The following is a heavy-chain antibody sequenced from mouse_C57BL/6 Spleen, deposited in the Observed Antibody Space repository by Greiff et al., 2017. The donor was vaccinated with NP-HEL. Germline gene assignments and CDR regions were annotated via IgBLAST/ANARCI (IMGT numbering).Heavy chain of an antibody. CDR1: GYTFTDYY. V-gene: IGHV1-76*01. D-gene: IGHD2-1*01. CDR2: IYPGSGNT. CDR3: ARREYWGNDPAWFAY. J-gene: IGHJ3*01. Sequence: VQLVESGAELVRPGASVKLSCKASGYTFTDYYINWVKQRPGQGLEWIARIYPGSGNTYYNEKFKGKATLTVDTSSSTAYMQLSSLTSEDSAVYYCARREYWGNDPAWFAYWGQGTLVTVSA.